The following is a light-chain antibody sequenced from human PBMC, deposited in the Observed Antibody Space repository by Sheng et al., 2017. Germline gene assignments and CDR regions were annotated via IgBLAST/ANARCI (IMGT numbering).Light chain of an antibody. CDR2: GAS. J-gene: IGKJ2*01. V-gene: IGKV3D-15*01. CDR3: QQYNDWPMYT. Sequence: ETVVTQSPATLSLSPGERATLSCRARQSVSSSSLAWYQQKPGQAPRLLIFGASSRGAGIPARFSGSGSGTEFTLTISSLQSEDFAVYYCQQYNDWPMYTFGPGDQAGDQT. CDR1: QSVSSS.